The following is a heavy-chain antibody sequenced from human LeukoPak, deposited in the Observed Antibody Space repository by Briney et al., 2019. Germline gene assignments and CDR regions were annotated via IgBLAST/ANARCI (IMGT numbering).Heavy chain of an antibody. CDR2: ISGSGTTV. CDR3: ASWLTAVTTLAEPLMGY. V-gene: IGHV3-48*03. D-gene: IGHD4-17*01. J-gene: IGHJ4*02. Sequence: GGSLRLSCGASGFTFSNYDMNWVRQAPGKGLEWVSYISGSGTTVSYGDYVKGRFTISRDNDKNSLYLQMNSMRAEDTAVYYCASWLTAVTTLAEPLMGYWGQGTLVTVSS. CDR1: GFTFSNYD.